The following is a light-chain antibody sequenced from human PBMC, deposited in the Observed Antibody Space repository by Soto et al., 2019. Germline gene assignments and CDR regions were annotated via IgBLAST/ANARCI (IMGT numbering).Light chain of an antibody. CDR3: QQRFTWPPFT. Sequence: EIVLTQSPGTLSLSPGERATLSCRASQSVPSDWLAWYRHKPGQAPRLLIYGASSRATGVPDRVSGSGSGTDFTLTINRLEPEDFAVYYCQQRFTWPPFTFGPGTKVDF. J-gene: IGKJ3*01. CDR1: QSVPSDW. CDR2: GAS. V-gene: IGKV3D-20*02.